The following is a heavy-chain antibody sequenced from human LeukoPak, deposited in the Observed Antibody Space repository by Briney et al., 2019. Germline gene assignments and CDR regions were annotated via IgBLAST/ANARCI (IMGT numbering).Heavy chain of an antibody. V-gene: IGHV1-2*02. CDR3: ARGHKLYDFWSGYFYYYYMDV. Sequence: ASVKVSCKASGYTFTGYYMHWVRQAPGQGLEWMGWINPNSSGTNYAQKFQGRVTMTRDTSISTAYMELSRLRSDDTAVYYCARGHKLYDFWSGYFYYYYMDVWGKGTTVTVSS. CDR2: INPNSSGT. J-gene: IGHJ6*03. CDR1: GYTFTGYY. D-gene: IGHD3-3*01.